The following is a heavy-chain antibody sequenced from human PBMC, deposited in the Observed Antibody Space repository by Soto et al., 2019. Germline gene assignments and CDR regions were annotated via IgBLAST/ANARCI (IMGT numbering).Heavy chain of an antibody. CDR1: GFTFSSYA. Sequence: GGSLRLSCAASGFTFSSYAMHCVRQAPCKGLEWVAGISYDGSSKYYADSVKGRFTISRDNSKNTLYLQMNSLRAEDTAVYYCAKAGAGPFDYWGEGTRVTVSS. D-gene: IGHD6-19*01. V-gene: IGHV3-30-3*01. CDR2: ISYDGSSK. J-gene: IGHJ4*02. CDR3: AKAGAGPFDY.